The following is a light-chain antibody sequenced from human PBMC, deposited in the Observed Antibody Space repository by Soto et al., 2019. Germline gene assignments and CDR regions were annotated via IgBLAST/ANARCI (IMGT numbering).Light chain of an antibody. Sequence: EIVWAQSPGTLSLSPGERATLSCRSSQSVSNNYLAWYQQKPGQAPRRLIYGASSRATGIPDRFSGSGSGTDFTLTISRLEPEDSAVYYCQRITFGQGTLLEIK. CDR1: QSVSNNY. CDR2: GAS. J-gene: IGKJ5*01. V-gene: IGKV3-20*01. CDR3: QRIT.